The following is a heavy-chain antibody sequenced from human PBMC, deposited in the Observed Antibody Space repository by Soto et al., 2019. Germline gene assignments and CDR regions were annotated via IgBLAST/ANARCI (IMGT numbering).Heavy chain of an antibody. Sequence: GGSLRLSCAASGFTFSSYAMSWVRQAPGKGLEWVSAISGSGGSTYYADSVKGRFTISRDNSKNTLYLQMNSLRAEDTAVYYCAKESDYDFWSGYQRIFDYWGQGTLVTVS. CDR2: ISGSGGST. V-gene: IGHV3-23*01. J-gene: IGHJ4*02. CDR1: GFTFSSYA. D-gene: IGHD3-3*01. CDR3: AKESDYDFWSGYQRIFDY.